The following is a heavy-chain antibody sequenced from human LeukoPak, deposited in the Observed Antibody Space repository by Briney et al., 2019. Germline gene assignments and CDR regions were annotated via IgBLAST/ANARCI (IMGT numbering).Heavy chain of an antibody. V-gene: IGHV1-18*01. Sequence: ASVKVFCKASGYTFTSYGISWVRQAPGQGLEWMGWISAYNGNTNYAQKLQGRVTMTTDTSTSTAYMELRSLRSDDTAVYYCARGIAVAGTRGKDWFDPWGQGTLVTVSS. CDR3: ARGIAVAGTRGKDWFDP. CDR2: ISAYNGNT. J-gene: IGHJ5*02. D-gene: IGHD6-19*01. CDR1: GYTFTSYG.